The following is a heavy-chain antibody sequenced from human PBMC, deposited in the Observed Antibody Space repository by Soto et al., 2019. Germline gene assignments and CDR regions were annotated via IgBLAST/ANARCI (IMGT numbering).Heavy chain of an antibody. CDR3: ARNGDYVSYYYGMDV. CDR1: GYTFTSYY. CDR2: INHSGGST. Sequence: QVQLVQSGAEVKKPGASVKVSCKASGYTFTSYYMHWVRQAPGQGLEWMGIINHSGGSTSYAQKFQGRVTMTRHTSTSTVYMELSSLRSEYTAVYYCARNGDYVSYYYGMDVWGQGTTVTVSS. J-gene: IGHJ6*02. V-gene: IGHV1-46*01. D-gene: IGHD4-17*01.